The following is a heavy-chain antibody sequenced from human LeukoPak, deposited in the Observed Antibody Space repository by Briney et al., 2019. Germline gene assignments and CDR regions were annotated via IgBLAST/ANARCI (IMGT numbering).Heavy chain of an antibody. J-gene: IGHJ6*02. CDR2: INPNSGGT. CDR3: ARVWSPFPYYYGMDV. V-gene: IGHV1-2*04. CDR1: GYTFTGYY. D-gene: IGHD3-3*01. Sequence: ASVKVSCKASGYTFTGYYKHWVRQAPGQGLEWMGWINPNSGGTNYAQKFQGWVTMTRDTSISTAYMELSRLRSDDTAVYYCARVWSPFPYYYGMDVWGQGTTVAVSS.